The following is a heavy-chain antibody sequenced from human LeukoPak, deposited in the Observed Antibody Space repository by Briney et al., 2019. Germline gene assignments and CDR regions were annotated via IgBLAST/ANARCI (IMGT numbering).Heavy chain of an antibody. CDR3: ARASYCSSTSCSRYFDY. CDR1: GGSISSYY. CDR2: IYYSGST. Sequence: SETLSLTCTVSGGSISSYYWSWIRQPPGKGLEWIGYIYYSGSTNYNPSLKSRVTLSVHTSKNQFSLKLSSVTAADTAVYYCARASYCSSTSCSRYFDYWGQGTLVTVSS. V-gene: IGHV4-59*12. J-gene: IGHJ4*02. D-gene: IGHD2-2*01.